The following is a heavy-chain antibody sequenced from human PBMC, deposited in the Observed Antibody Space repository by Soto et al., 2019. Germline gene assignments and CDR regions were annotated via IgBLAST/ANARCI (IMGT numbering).Heavy chain of an antibody. CDR3: ARGYGSGSLYYGMDV. V-gene: IGHV1-69*13. CDR1: GGTFSSYA. Sequence: SVKVSCKASGGTFSSYAISWLRQSPGQGLEWMGGIIPIFGTANYAQKFQGRVTITADESTSTAYMELSSLRSEDTAVYYCARGYGSGSLYYGMDVWGQGTTVTVSS. J-gene: IGHJ6*02. CDR2: IIPIFGTA. D-gene: IGHD3-10*01.